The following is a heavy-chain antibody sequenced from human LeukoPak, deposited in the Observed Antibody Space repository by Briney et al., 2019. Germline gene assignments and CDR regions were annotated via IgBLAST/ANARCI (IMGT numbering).Heavy chain of an antibody. D-gene: IGHD3-10*01. CDR3: AGYSATMVRGVIDY. V-gene: IGHV4-30-2*01. CDR2: IYHSGRT. J-gene: IGHJ4*02. Sequence: PSQTLSLTCAVSGGSISSGGYSWSWLRQPPGKGLEWIGYIYHSGRTYYNPSLKSRVTISVDRSKNQFSLKLSSVTAADTAVYYCAGYSATMVRGVIDYWGQGTLVTVSS. CDR1: GGSISSGGYS.